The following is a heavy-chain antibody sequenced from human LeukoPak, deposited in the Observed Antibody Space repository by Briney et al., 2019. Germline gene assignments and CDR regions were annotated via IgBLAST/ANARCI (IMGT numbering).Heavy chain of an antibody. J-gene: IGHJ4*02. V-gene: IGHV3-30*18. CDR1: GFTFSSYG. CDR2: ISCDGSNK. Sequence: GGSLRLSCTASGFTFSSYGMHWVRQAPGKGLEWVAVISCDGSNKYYADSVKGRFTISRDNSKNTLYLQMNSLRAEDTAVYYCAKDPYTSIAVAGPLDYWGQGTLVTVSS. CDR3: AKDPYTSIAVAGPLDY. D-gene: IGHD6-19*01.